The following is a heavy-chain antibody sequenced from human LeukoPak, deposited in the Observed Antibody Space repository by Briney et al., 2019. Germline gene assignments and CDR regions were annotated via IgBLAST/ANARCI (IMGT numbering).Heavy chain of an antibody. Sequence: PGGSLRLSCSASGLTFSSYAMHWVRQAPGKGLEYVSAISSNGGSTYYADSVKGRFTISRDNSKNTLYLQMSSLRAEDTAVYYCVKGGGYGDYVYDYWGQGTLVTVSS. J-gene: IGHJ4*02. CDR2: ISSNGGST. CDR3: VKGGGYGDYVYDY. V-gene: IGHV3-64D*06. CDR1: GLTFSSYA. D-gene: IGHD4-17*01.